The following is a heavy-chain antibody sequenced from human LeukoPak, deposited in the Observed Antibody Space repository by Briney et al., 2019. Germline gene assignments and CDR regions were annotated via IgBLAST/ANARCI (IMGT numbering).Heavy chain of an antibody. CDR2: ISAYNGNT. D-gene: IGHD2-15*01. V-gene: IGHV1-18*01. J-gene: IGHJ4*02. CDR3: AIGGYCSGGSCYAWSPFYFDY. Sequence: ASVKVSCKASGYTFTSYGISLVRQAPGQGLEWMGWISAYNGNTNYAQKLQGRVTMTTDTSTSTAYMELRSLRSDDTAVYYCAIGGYCSGGSCYAWSPFYFDYWGQGTLVTVSS. CDR1: GYTFTSYG.